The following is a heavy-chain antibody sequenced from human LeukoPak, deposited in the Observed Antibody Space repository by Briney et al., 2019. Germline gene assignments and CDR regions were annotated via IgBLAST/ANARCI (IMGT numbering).Heavy chain of an antibody. V-gene: IGHV1-2*02. CDR3: ARAGYCSGGSCYSGAYY. D-gene: IGHD2-15*01. CDR2: INPNSGGT. J-gene: IGHJ4*02. Sequence: ASVKVSCKASGYTFTGYYMHWVRQAPGQGLEWMGWINPNSGGTNYAQKFQGRVTITRDTSASTAYMELSSLRSEDTAVYYCARAGYCSGGSCYSGAYYWGQGTLVTVSS. CDR1: GYTFTGYY.